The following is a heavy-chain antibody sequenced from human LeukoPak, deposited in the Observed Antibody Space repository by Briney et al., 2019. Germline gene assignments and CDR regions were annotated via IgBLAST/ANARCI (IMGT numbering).Heavy chain of an antibody. V-gene: IGHV1-18*01. D-gene: IGHD1-26*01. J-gene: IGHJ5*02. Sequence: GASVKVSCKASGYIFTSYGISWVRQAPGQGLEWMGWISAYNGNTNYAQKLQGRVTMTADTSTSTAYMELRSLRSDDTAVYYCARVWELLENLGWFDPWGQGTLVTVSS. CDR1: GYIFTSYG. CDR3: ARVWELLENLGWFDP. CDR2: ISAYNGNT.